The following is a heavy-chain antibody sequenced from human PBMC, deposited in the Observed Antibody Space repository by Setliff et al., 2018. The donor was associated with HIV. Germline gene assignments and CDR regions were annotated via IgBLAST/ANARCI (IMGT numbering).Heavy chain of an antibody. J-gene: IGHJ4*02. CDR1: GYPFNNFG. D-gene: IGHD3-10*01. V-gene: IGHV1-18*01. CDR3: ATDRTQTAISMVRGRLTDPARYPLDY. CDR2: INVYSGDT. Sequence: ASVKVSCKASGYPFNNFGISWVRQAPGQGLEWLAWINVYSGDTNFAQRFQGRVTMTRDASTGTAYMELRNLKSDDTPVYYCATDRTQTAISMVRGRLTDPARYPLDYWGPGTLVTVSS.